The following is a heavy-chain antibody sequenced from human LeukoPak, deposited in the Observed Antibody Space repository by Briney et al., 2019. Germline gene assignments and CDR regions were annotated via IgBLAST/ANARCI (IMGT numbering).Heavy chain of an antibody. J-gene: IGHJ6*04. V-gene: IGHV3-11*06. D-gene: IGHD5-18*01. CDR3: VRDLGGDSYGYVHYGMDV. CDR1: GFTFSDYY. Sequence: GGSLRLSCAASGFTFSDYYMNWIRQAPGKGLEWVSYISSSSSYTNYADSVKGRFTISRDNAKNSLYLQMNSLRAEDTAVYYCVRDLGGDSYGYVHYGMDVWGKGTKVTVSS. CDR2: ISSSSSYT.